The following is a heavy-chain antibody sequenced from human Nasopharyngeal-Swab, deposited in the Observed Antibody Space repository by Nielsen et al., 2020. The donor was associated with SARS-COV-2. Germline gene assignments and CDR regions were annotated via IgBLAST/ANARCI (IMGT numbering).Heavy chain of an antibody. Sequence: WIRQPPGKALEWLAHIFSNDEKSYSTSLKSRLTISKDTSKSQVVLTMTNMDPVDTATYYCARIDYDYFWGSYRYTGGYFDYWGQGTLVTVSS. CDR3: ARIDYDYFWGSYRYTGGYFDY. J-gene: IGHJ4*02. V-gene: IGHV2-26*01. CDR2: IFSNDEK. D-gene: IGHD3-16*02.